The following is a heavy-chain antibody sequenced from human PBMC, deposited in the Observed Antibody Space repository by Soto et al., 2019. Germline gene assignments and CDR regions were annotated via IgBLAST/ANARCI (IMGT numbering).Heavy chain of an antibody. V-gene: IGHV3-30*04. Sequence: QVQLVESGGGVVQPGRSLRLSCAVSGFTFSVYAIHWVRQAPGKGLEWVAVVSNDGIKKYYADSVKGRFTVSRDNSRYTLYLQMNSLRVDDTAVYFCERHQWELGPPDYWGQGTLVTVSS. CDR2: VSNDGIKK. J-gene: IGHJ4*02. CDR3: ERHQWELGPPDY. CDR1: GFTFSVYA. D-gene: IGHD1-26*01.